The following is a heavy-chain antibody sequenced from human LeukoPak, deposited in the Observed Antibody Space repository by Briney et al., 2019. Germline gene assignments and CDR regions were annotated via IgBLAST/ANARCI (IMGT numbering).Heavy chain of an antibody. CDR3: ATKYDSSGLITPPLFDY. Sequence: ASVKVSCKVSGYTLTELSMHWVRQAPGKGLERMGGFDPEDGETIYAQKFQGRVTMTEDTSTDTAYMDLSSLRSEDTAVYYCATKYDSSGLITPPLFDYWGQGTLVTVSS. CDR2: FDPEDGET. J-gene: IGHJ4*02. D-gene: IGHD3-22*01. CDR1: GYTLTELS. V-gene: IGHV1-24*01.